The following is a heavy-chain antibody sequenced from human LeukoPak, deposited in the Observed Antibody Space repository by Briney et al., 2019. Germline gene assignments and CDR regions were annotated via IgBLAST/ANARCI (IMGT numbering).Heavy chain of an antibody. CDR3: AKDLQSGYFDWLLPTFDY. CDR2: ISGSGGST. V-gene: IGHV3-23*01. CDR1: GFTFSSYA. Sequence: GGSLRLSCAASGFTFSSYAMSWVRQAPGEGLEWVSAISGSGGSTYYADSVKGRFTISRDNSKNTLYLQMNGLRAEDTAVYYCAKDLQSGYFDWLLPTFDYWGQGTLVTVSS. J-gene: IGHJ4*02. D-gene: IGHD3-9*01.